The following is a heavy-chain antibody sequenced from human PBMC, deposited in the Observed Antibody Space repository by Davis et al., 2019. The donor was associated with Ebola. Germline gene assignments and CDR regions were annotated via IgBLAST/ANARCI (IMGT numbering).Heavy chain of an antibody. CDR2: ISGSGGST. V-gene: IGHV3-23*01. CDR3: ARASQYYDYVWGV. D-gene: IGHD3-16*01. J-gene: IGHJ4*02. CDR1: GFTFSSYA. Sequence: PGGSLRLSCAASGFTFSSYAMSWVRQAPGKGLEWVSAISGSGGSTYYADSVKGRFTISRDNSKSTLYLQMNSLRAEDTAVYYCARASQYYDYVWGVWGQGTLVTVSS.